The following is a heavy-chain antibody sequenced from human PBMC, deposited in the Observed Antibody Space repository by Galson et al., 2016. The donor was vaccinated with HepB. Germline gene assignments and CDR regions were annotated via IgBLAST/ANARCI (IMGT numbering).Heavy chain of an antibody. CDR2: IYTSGST. V-gene: IGHV4-61*02. D-gene: IGHD6-13*01. CDR1: GGSISSGSYY. Sequence: TLSLTCTVSGGSISSGSYYWSWIRQPAGKGLEWIGRIYTSGSTNYNPSLKSRVTISVDTSKNQFSLKLSSVTAADTAVYYCAREGCSWYSDYWGQGTLVTVSS. J-gene: IGHJ4*02. CDR3: AREGCSWYSDY.